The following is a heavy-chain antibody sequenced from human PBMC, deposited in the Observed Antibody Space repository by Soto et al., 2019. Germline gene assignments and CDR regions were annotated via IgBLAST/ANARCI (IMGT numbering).Heavy chain of an antibody. V-gene: IGHV4-39*07. J-gene: IGHJ4*02. CDR2: IYYSGST. CDR1: GGSISSSNYY. Sequence: PSETLSLTCTVSGGSISSSNYYWGWIRHPPGKGLEWIGSIYYSGSTNYNPSLKSRVTISVDKSKNQFSLKLSSVTAADTAVYYCATRSPPIVGATSFHYWGQGTLVTVSS. D-gene: IGHD1-26*01. CDR3: ATRSPPIVGATSFHY.